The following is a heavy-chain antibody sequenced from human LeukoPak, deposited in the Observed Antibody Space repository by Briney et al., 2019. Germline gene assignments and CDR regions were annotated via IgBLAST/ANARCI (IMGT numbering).Heavy chain of an antibody. CDR1: GGTFSSYA. CDR2: IIPIFGTA. V-gene: IGHV1-69*13. D-gene: IGHD4-17*01. CDR3: ARGLNGDYVVPFDY. Sequence: GASVKVSCKASGGTFSSYAISWVRQAPGQGLEWMGGIIPIFGTANYAQKFQGRVTITADESTSTAYMELSNLRSEDTAVYYCARGLNGDYVVPFDYWGQGTLVTVSS. J-gene: IGHJ4*02.